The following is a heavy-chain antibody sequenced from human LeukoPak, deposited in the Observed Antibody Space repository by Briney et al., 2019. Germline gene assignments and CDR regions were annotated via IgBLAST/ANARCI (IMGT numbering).Heavy chain of an antibody. Sequence: GGSLRLSCTASGFTSGDYAMSWVRQAPGKGLEWVGFIRSKAYGGTTEYAASVKGRFTISRDDSKSFAYLQMNSLKTEDTAVYYCTRDPGRWAADYGMDVWGQGTTVTVSS. CDR2: IRSKAYGGTT. CDR1: GFTSGDYA. D-gene: IGHD6-13*01. J-gene: IGHJ6*02. CDR3: TRDPGRWAADYGMDV. V-gene: IGHV3-49*04.